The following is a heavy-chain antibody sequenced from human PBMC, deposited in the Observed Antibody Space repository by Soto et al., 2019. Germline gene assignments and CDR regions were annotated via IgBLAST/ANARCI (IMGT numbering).Heavy chain of an antibody. Sequence: GGSLRLSCAASGFTFSSYGMHWVRQAPGKGLEWVAVIWYDGSNKYYADSVRGRFTISRDNSENTLYLQMNSLRAEDTAVYYCAREGGYSPDYWGQGTLVTVSS. J-gene: IGHJ4*02. V-gene: IGHV3-33*01. CDR1: GFTFSSYG. CDR3: AREGGYSPDY. CDR2: IWYDGSNK. D-gene: IGHD5-18*01.